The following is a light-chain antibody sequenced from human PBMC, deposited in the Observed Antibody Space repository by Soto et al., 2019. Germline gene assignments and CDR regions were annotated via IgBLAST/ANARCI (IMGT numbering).Light chain of an antibody. CDR3: QVWDTRTDHRGV. J-gene: IGLJ1*01. Sequence: SYELTQPPSVSVAPGQTARITCGGYNIGNKAVHWYQRRPGQAPVLVVYDDSDRPSGIPERFSGSNSGNTATLTITRVEAGDEADYYCQVWDTRTDHRGVFGTGTKLTVL. CDR1: NIGNKA. CDR2: DDS. V-gene: IGLV3-21*02.